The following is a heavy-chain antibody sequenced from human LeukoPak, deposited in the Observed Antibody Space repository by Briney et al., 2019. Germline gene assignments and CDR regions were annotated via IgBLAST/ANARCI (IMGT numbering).Heavy chain of an antibody. Sequence: VXVSCKASGYTFTXYYMHWVRQAPGQGLEWMGRINPNSGGTNYAQKFQGRVTMTRDTSISTAYMELSRLRSDDTAVYYCARDPYGSGQFDYWGQGTLVTVSS. D-gene: IGHD3-10*01. J-gene: IGHJ4*02. CDR1: GYTFTXYY. CDR2: INPNSGGT. CDR3: ARDPYGSGQFDY. V-gene: IGHV1-2*06.